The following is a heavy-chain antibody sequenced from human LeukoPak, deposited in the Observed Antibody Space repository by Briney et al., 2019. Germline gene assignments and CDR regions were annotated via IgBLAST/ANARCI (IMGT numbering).Heavy chain of an antibody. Sequence: PGGPLRFSCAALGFPARGAGLTWVRRPPGRGLVWVSVIYSGGGTYYADSVKGRFTISRDSSKNTLYLQMNSLRAEDTAVYYCARGPKGKYYFDYWGQGTLVTVSS. CDR3: ARGPKGKYYFDY. V-gene: IGHV3-53*01. J-gene: IGHJ4*02. CDR1: GFPARGAG. CDR2: IYSGGGT.